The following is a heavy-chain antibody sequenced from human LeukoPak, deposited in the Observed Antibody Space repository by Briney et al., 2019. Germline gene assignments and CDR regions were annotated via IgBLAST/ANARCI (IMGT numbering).Heavy chain of an antibody. V-gene: IGHV4-59*01. D-gene: IGHD1-14*01. CDR3: AAVARTLVFDY. Sequence: SETLSLTCTVSGGSITSYYWSWIRQPPGKGLEWIGYIYYSGSTNYNPSLKSRVTISVDTSKNQFSLKLSSVTAADTAVYYCAAVARTLVFDYWGQGTLVTVSS. CDR1: GGSITSYY. CDR2: IYYSGST. J-gene: IGHJ4*02.